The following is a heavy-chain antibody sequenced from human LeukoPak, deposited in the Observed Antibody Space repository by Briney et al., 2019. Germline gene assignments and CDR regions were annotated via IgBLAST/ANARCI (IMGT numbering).Heavy chain of an antibody. D-gene: IGHD2-15*01. CDR2: IYYSGST. CDR3: ARQLGYCSGGSCYPLDY. V-gene: IGHV4-39*01. J-gene: IGHJ4*02. CDR1: GGSISSSSYY. Sequence: TSETLSLTCTVSGGSISSSSYYWGWIRQPPGKGLEWIGSIYYSGSTYYNPSLKSRVTISVDTSKNQFSLKISSVTAAATAVYYCARQLGYCSGGSCYPLDYWGQGTMVTVSS.